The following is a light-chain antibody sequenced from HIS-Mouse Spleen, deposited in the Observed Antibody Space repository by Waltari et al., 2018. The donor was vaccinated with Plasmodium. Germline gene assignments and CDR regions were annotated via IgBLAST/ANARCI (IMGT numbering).Light chain of an antibody. CDR3: QSADSSGTYWV. CDR2: KDS. V-gene: IGLV3-25*03. Sequence: SYELTQPPSVSVSPGQTARTTCSGDALPKHYAYWYQQKPGQAPVLVIYKDSERPSGIPERFSGSSSGTTVTLTISGVQAEDEADYYCQSADSSGTYWVFGGGTKLTVL. CDR1: ALPKHY. J-gene: IGLJ3*02.